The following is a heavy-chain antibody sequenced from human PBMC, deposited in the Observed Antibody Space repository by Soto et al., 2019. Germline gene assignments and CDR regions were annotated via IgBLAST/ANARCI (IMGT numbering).Heavy chain of an antibody. J-gene: IGHJ6*02. D-gene: IGHD2-15*01. CDR3: AREHVVVAATSNYYYGMDV. CDR1: GFTVSSNY. CDR2: IYSGGST. V-gene: IGHV3-53*01. Sequence: GGSLRLSCAASGFTVSSNYMSWVRQAPGKGLEWVSVIYSGGSTYYADSVKGRFTISRDNSKNTLYLQMNSLRAEDTAVYYCAREHVVVAATSNYYYGMDVWGQGTTVTVSS.